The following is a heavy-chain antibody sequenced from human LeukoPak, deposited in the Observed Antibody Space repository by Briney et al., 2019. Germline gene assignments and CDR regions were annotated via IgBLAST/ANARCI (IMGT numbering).Heavy chain of an antibody. J-gene: IGHJ4*02. CDR1: GFTFSRYA. CDR3: ARDDSDVGMVATISREGDYFDS. CDR2: LAYDGGKA. D-gene: IGHD5-12*01. V-gene: IGHV3-30*04. Sequence: GGSLGLSCAASGFTFSRYAMHWVRQAPGEGLAWVAVLAYDGGKAYYTDSVKGRFTIFRDNSKNTLYLQMNRLIPADTAIYYCARDDSDVGMVATISREGDYFDSWGQGTLVTVSS.